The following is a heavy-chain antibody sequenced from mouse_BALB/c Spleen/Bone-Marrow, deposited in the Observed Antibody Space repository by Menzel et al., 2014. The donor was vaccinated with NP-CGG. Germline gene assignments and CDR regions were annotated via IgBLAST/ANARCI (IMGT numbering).Heavy chain of an antibody. D-gene: IGHD2-1*01. CDR1: GFTFSNFG. CDR2: VGTGSTII. J-gene: IGHJ2*01. Sequence: EVMLVESGGGLVQPGGSRKLSCAASGFTFSNFGMHWFRQSPEKGLEWVAFVGTGSTIICYADTVKGRFTISRDNPENTLFLQMTSLRSEDTAIYYCARSHFYGNYFDYWGQGTTLTVSS. V-gene: IGHV5-17*02. CDR3: ARSHFYGNYFDY.